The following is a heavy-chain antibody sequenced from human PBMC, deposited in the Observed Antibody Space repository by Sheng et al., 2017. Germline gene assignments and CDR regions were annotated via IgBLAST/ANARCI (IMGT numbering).Heavy chain of an antibody. CDR3: ARGALSGTYYYYGMDV. V-gene: IGHV3-30*01. D-gene: IGHD1-20*01. Sequence: QVQLVESGEAWSSLGGPLRLSCAASGFTFSSYAMHWVRQAPGKGLEWVAVISYDGSNKYYADSVKGRFTISRDNSKNTLYLQMNSLRAEDTAVYYCARGALSGTYYYYGMDVWGQGTTVTVSS. J-gene: IGHJ6*02. CDR1: GFTFSSYA. CDR2: ISYDGSNK.